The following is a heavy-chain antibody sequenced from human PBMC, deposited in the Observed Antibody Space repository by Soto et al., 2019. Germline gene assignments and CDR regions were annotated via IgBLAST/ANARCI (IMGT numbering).Heavy chain of an antibody. Sequence: QVQLVQSGAEVREPGSSVKVSCTASGGTFRTYSITWVRQAPGQGLEWMGKINPILDIANYAQKFQGRVTMTADKSTSIAYKELNSLRYEDTAVYYCARGPVVVVPDDMFTRHNWFDPWGQGTRVTVSP. V-gene: IGHV1-69*02. CDR3: ARGPVVVVPDDMFTRHNWFDP. D-gene: IGHD2-2*01. CDR1: GGTFRTYS. J-gene: IGHJ5*02. CDR2: INPILDIA.